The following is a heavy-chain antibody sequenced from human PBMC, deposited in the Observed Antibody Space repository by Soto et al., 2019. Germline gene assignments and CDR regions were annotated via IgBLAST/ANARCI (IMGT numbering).Heavy chain of an antibody. V-gene: IGHV3-53*01. CDR2: IYSGGST. J-gene: IGHJ6*02. CDR1: GFTFSSYA. CDR3: ARVLWSLVPDRRWNGMDV. Sequence: PWGSLRLSCAASGFTFSSYAMSWVRQAPGKGLEWVSVIYSGGSTYYADSVKGRFTISRDNSKNTLYLQMNSLRAEDTAVYYCARVLWSLVPDRRWNGMDVWGQGTTVTVSS. D-gene: IGHD2-15*01.